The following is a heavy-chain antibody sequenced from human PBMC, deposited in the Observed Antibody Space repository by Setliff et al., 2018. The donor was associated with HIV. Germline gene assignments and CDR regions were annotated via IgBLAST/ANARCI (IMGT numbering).Heavy chain of an antibody. CDR1: GFTFSNYK. CDR3: ARDVTLSLEWLPNPRRFDP. CDR2: ISVSGTDI. Sequence: QPGGSLRLSCTASGFTFSNYKNYEMHWVRQAPGKGLEWLSYISVSGTDIKYADSVKGRFTISRDNARSSLFLQMNGLRDEDTGVYYCARDVTLSLEWLPNPRRFDPWGQGTLVTVSS. J-gene: IGHJ5*02. V-gene: IGHV3-48*02. D-gene: IGHD3-3*01.